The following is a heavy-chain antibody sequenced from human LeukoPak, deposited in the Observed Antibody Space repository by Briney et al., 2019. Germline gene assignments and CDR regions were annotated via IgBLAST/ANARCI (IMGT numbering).Heavy chain of an antibody. D-gene: IGHD1-20*01. CDR2: IIPIFGTA. V-gene: IGHV1-69*13. J-gene: IGHJ4*02. CDR3: ARSDLITGTTVIFDY. Sequence: SVKVSCKASGGTFSSYAISWVRQAPGQGLEWMGGIIPIFGTANYAQKFQGRVTITADESTSAAYMELSSLRSEDTAVYYCARSDLITGTTVIFDYWGQGTLVTVSS. CDR1: GGTFSSYA.